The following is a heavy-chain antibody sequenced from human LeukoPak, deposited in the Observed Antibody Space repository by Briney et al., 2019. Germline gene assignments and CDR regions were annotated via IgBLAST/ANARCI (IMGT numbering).Heavy chain of an antibody. Sequence: SETLSLTCNVSGGSITRYYWSWIRQPPGKGLEWMGYVFYGGTTNYNPSLKNRVTISVDTSNNQFSLTLSSVTAADTAVYYCARDAGGGDSWGQGTLVTVSS. J-gene: IGHJ5*02. CDR2: VFYGGTT. V-gene: IGHV4-59*01. CDR1: GGSITRYY. D-gene: IGHD2-21*01. CDR3: ARDAGGGDS.